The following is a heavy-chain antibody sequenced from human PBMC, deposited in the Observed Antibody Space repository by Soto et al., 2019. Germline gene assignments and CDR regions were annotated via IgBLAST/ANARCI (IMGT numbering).Heavy chain of an antibody. J-gene: IGHJ4*02. Sequence: QVPLVQSGAEVKKPGASVKVSCKASGYTFTSYDINWVRQATGQGLEWMGWMNPNSGNTGYAQKFQGRVTMTRNTSISTAYMELSSLRSEDTAVYYCARIRKDCSGGSCYGDYWGQGTLVTVSS. CDR2: MNPNSGNT. D-gene: IGHD2-15*01. CDR1: GYTFTSYD. V-gene: IGHV1-8*01. CDR3: ARIRKDCSGGSCYGDY.